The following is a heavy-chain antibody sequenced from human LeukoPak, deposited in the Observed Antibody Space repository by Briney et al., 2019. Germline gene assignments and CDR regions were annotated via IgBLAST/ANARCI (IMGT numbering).Heavy chain of an antibody. J-gene: IGHJ4*02. D-gene: IGHD1-26*01. V-gene: IGHV5-51*01. CDR1: GYSFTNYW. Sequence: GESLKISCKGSGYSFTNYWIGWVRQMPGKGLEWMGIIYPTDSDTRYSPSFQGQVTISADKSISTAYLQWSSLKASDTAMYYCARRGSHYEYYFDYWGQGTLITVSS. CDR3: ARRGSHYEYYFDY. CDR2: IYPTDSDT.